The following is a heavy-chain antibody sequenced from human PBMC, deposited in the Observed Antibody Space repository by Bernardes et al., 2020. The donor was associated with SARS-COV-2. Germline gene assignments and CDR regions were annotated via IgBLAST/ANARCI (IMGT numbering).Heavy chain of an antibody. V-gene: IGHV1-24*01. D-gene: IGHD3-9*01. J-gene: IGHJ4*02. CDR2: FDPEDGET. Sequence: ASVKVSCKVSGYTLTELSMHWVRQAPGKGLEWMGGFDPEDGETIYAQKFQGRVTMTEDTSTDTAYMELSSLRSEDTAVYYCATDVKNLRYFDWLSFDYWGQGTLVTVSS. CDR1: GYTLTELS. CDR3: ATDVKNLRYFDWLSFDY.